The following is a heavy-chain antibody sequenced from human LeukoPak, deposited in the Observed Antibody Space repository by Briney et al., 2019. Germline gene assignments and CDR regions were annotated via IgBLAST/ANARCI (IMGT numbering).Heavy chain of an antibody. CDR2: IKQDGSQK. CDR3: VREVYRDSWPDS. D-gene: IGHD5-12*01. CDR1: GFTFSTYW. Sequence: PGGSLRLSCAASGFTFSTYWMNWVRQLPGKGLEWLANIKQDGSQKYYVDSVKGRFTISRDNAKNSLYLQMNSLRAEDTAVYYCVREVYRDSWPDSWGQGTLATVSS. J-gene: IGHJ5*01. V-gene: IGHV3-7*01.